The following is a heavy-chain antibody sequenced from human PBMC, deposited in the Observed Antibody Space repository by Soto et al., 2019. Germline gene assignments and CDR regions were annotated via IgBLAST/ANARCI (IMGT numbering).Heavy chain of an antibody. CDR2: ISSSGSTI. D-gene: IGHD4-17*01. CDR1: GFTFSDYY. Sequence: PGGSLRLSCAASGFTFSDYYMSWIRQAPGKGLEWVSYISSSGSTIYYADSVKGRFTISRDNAKNSLYLQMNSLRAEDTAVYYCARDFLTTVVTTEGGYYYYYYGMAVWGQGTRVTRSS. V-gene: IGHV3-11*01. J-gene: IGHJ6*02. CDR3: ARDFLTTVVTTEGGYYYYYYGMAV.